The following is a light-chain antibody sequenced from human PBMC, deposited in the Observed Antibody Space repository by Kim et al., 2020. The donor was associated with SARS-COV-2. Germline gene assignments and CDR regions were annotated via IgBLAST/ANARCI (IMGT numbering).Light chain of an antibody. V-gene: IGLV3-19*01. CDR1: SLRNYY. Sequence: LGQTVTITCQGDSLRNYYPSWYQQKPGQAPVVVIYGKSNRPSGIPDRFSGSTSGNTASLTITGAQAEDEADYYCNSRDSSSNHLVFGGGTKLTVL. CDR2: GKS. J-gene: IGLJ2*01. CDR3: NSRDSSSNHLV.